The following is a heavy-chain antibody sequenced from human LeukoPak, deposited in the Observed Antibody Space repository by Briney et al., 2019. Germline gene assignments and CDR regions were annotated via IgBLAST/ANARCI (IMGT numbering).Heavy chain of an antibody. J-gene: IGHJ3*02. CDR1: GGSIDSSTYY. D-gene: IGHD3-22*01. CDR2: FYNSGTT. CDR3: ARDYYDSRGEAFDI. Sequence: PSETLSLTCTVSGGSIDSSTYYWGWIRQPPGKGLEWIGSFYNSGTTNYNPSLKSRVTISVDTSKNQFSLKLSSVTAADTAVYYCARDYYDSRGEAFDIWGLGTMVTVSS. V-gene: IGHV4-39*07.